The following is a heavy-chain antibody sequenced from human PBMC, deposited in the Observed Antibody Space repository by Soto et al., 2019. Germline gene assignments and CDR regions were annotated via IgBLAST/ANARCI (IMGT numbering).Heavy chain of an antibody. CDR2: IYPGDSDT. Sequence: GGSLRLSCKGSGYSFTSYWIGWVRQMPGKGLEWMGIIYPGDSDTRYSPSFQGQVTISADKSISTAYLQWSSLKASDTAMYYCARQDSSSSGYYYMDVWGKGTTVTVSS. CDR3: ARQDSSSSGYYYMDV. J-gene: IGHJ6*03. CDR1: GYSFTSYW. V-gene: IGHV5-51*01. D-gene: IGHD6-6*01.